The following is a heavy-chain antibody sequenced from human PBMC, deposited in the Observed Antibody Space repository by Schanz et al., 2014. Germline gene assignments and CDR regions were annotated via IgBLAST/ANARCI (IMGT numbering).Heavy chain of an antibody. D-gene: IGHD5-12*01. J-gene: IGHJ5*02. CDR1: GFTFSNFG. CDR2: IRYDGSNQ. CDR3: AKDLNRVATAPQS. V-gene: IGHV3-30*02. Sequence: VQLVESGGGVVQPGGSLRLSCAASGFTFSNFGIHWVRQAPGMGLEWVAFIRYDGSNQYYADSVKGRFTISRDNSKNTLSLQMNSLRDEDTALYYCAKDLNRVATAPQSWGQGTLVTVSS.